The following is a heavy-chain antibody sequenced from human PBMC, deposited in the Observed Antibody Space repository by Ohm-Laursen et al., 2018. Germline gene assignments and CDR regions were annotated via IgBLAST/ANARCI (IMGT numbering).Heavy chain of an antibody. CDR2: IFSNDKK. CDR1: GFSLSNARMG. D-gene: IGHD2-2*01. CDR3: ARILPVPYYGMDV. J-gene: IGHJ6*02. Sequence: TQTLTLTCTVSGFSLSNARMGVSWIRQPPGKALEWLAHIFSNDKKSYSTSLKSRLTISKDTSKSQVVLTMTNMDPVDTATYYCARILPVPYYGMDVWGQGTTVTVSS. V-gene: IGHV2-26*01.